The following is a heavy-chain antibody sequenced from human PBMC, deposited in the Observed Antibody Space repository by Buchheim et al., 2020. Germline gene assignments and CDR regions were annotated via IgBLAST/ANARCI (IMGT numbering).Heavy chain of an antibody. CDR3: ARNWGTDMSGPFLFGY. D-gene: IGHD3-22*01. Sequence: EVQLLESGGGLVQPGGSLRLSCAASGFTFRNYGLTWVRQAPGEGLEWVPAISHSGDITNYADSVKGRFTIPRDDSKNTLYLHMSSLRVEDTAVYYCARNWGTDMSGPFLFGYWGERAL. V-gene: IGHV3-23*01. CDR2: ISHSGDIT. J-gene: IGHJ4*02. CDR1: GFTFRNYG.